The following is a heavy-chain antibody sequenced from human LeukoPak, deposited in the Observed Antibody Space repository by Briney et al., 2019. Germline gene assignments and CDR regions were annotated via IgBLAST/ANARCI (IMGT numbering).Heavy chain of an antibody. V-gene: IGHV4-38-2*02. CDR2: IYHSGST. CDR1: GYSISSGYY. CDR3: ARGVGATQDAFDI. Sequence: SETLSLTCTVSGYSISSGYYWGWIRQPPGKGLEWIGSIYHSGSTYYNPSLKSRVTISVDTSKNQFSLKLSSVTAADTAVYYCARGVGATQDAFDIWGQGTMVTVSS. J-gene: IGHJ3*02. D-gene: IGHD1-26*01.